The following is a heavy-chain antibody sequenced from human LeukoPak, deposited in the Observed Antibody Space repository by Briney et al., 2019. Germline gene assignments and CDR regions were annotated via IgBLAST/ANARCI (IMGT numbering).Heavy chain of an antibody. CDR3: ARGVAYYYYYYMDV. J-gene: IGHJ6*03. Sequence: GGSQRLSCAASGFTFDDDGMSWDRQAPGKGLEWVSGINWNGGSTGYADSVKGRFTISRDNAKNSLYLQMNSLRAEDTALYHCARGVAYYYYYYMDVWGKGTTVTVSS. V-gene: IGHV3-20*01. D-gene: IGHD2-21*01. CDR2: INWNGGST. CDR1: GFTFDDDG.